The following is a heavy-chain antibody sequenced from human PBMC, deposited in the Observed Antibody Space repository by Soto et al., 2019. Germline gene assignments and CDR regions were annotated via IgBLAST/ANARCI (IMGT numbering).Heavy chain of an antibody. Sequence: VASVKVSCKASGYTFTGYYMHWVRQAPGQGLEWMGWINPNSGGTNYAQKFQGRVTMTRDTSISTAYMGLSRLRSDDTAVYYCAVDPVVVTADDDYWGQGTLVTVSS. CDR2: INPNSGGT. CDR1: GYTFTGYY. CDR3: AVDPVVVTADDDY. V-gene: IGHV1-2*02. J-gene: IGHJ4*02. D-gene: IGHD2-21*02.